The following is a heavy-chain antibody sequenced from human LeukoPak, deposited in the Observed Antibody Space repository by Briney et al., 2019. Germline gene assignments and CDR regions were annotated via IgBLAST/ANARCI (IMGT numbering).Heavy chain of an antibody. D-gene: IGHD3-10*01. Sequence: GGSLRLSCTASGFTFGDYAMSWVRQAPGKGLEWVGFIRSKAYSGTTEYAASVKGRFTISRDDSKSIAYLQMNSLKTEYTAVYYCTRDRRLWFGEIYDYWGQGTLVTVSS. CDR1: GFTFGDYA. J-gene: IGHJ4*02. CDR2: IRSKAYSGTT. CDR3: TRDRRLWFGEIYDY. V-gene: IGHV3-49*04.